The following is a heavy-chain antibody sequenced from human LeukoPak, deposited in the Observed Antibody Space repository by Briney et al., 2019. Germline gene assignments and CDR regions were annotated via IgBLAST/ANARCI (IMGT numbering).Heavy chain of an antibody. D-gene: IGHD4-17*01. CDR2: ISGGGGST. V-gene: IGHV3-23*01. CDR3: AKGVTVATPWYFDL. Sequence: GGSLRLSCAVSGFTFSRYAMSWVRQAPGKGLEWVSAISGGGGSTYYPDFVKGRFTISRENSKNMLYLQMNSLRAEDTAVYYCAKGVTVATPWYFDLWGRGTQVTVSS. CDR1: GFTFSRYA. J-gene: IGHJ2*01.